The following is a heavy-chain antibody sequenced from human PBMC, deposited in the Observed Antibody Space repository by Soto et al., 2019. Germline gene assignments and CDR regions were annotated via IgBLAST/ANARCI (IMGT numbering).Heavy chain of an antibody. J-gene: IGHJ1*01. CDR2: TYYRSKWYN. CDR3: ARASYDSSGYERYFQH. D-gene: IGHD3-22*01. Sequence: KQSQTLSLTCAISGDSVSSNSAAWNWIRQSPSRGLEWLGRTYYRSKWYNDYAVSVKSRITINPDTSKNQFSLQLNSVTPEDTAVYYCARASYDSSGYERYFQHWGQGTLVTVSS. CDR1: GDSVSSNSAA. V-gene: IGHV6-1*01.